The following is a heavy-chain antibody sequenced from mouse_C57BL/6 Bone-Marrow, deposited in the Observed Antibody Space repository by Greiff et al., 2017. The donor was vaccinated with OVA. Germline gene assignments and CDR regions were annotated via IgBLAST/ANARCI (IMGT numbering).Heavy chain of an antibody. D-gene: IGHD3-2*02. V-gene: IGHV1-69*01. CDR1: GYTFTSYW. Sequence: QVQLQQPGAELVMPGASVKLSCKASGYTFTSYWMHWVKQRPGQGLEWIGEIDPSDSYTNYNQKFKGKSTLTVDKSSSTAYMQLSSLTSEDSAVYYCAREAGALYAIDYWGQGTAVTVSS. CDR2: IDPSDSYT. J-gene: IGHJ4*01. CDR3: AREAGALYAIDY.